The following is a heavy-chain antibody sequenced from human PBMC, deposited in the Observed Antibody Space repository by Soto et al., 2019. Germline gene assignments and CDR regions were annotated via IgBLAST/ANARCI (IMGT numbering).Heavy chain of an antibody. J-gene: IGHJ6*03. CDR1: GDSVSSNSAA. V-gene: IGHV6-1*01. Sequence: PSQTLSLTCAISGDSVSSNSAAWNWIRQSPSRDLEWLGRTYYRSKWYNDYVVSVKSRITINPDTSKNQFSLKLSSVTAADTAVYYCANMGSGSGYYYYMDVWGKGTTVTVSS. CDR3: ANMGSGSGYYYYMDV. D-gene: IGHD3-10*01. CDR2: TYYRSKWYN.